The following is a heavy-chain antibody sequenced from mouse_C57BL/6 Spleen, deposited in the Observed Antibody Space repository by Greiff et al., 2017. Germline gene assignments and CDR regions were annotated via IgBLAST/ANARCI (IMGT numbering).Heavy chain of an antibody. D-gene: IGHD2-14*01. CDR2: ISSGSSTI. Sequence: EVTLVESGGGLVKPGGSLTLSCAASGFTFSDYGMHCVRQAPAKGLVWVAYISSGSSTIYSAATVKGRFTISRDNAKNTLFPQMTSLRSEDTAMYYCARGYDGYAMDYWGQGTSVTVSS. CDR1: GFTFSDYG. V-gene: IGHV5-17*01. CDR3: ARGYDGYAMDY. J-gene: IGHJ4*01.